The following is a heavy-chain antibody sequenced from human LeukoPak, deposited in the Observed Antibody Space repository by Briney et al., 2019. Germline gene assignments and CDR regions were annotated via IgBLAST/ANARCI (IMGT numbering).Heavy chain of an antibody. D-gene: IGHD2-2*01. V-gene: IGHV4-59*08. CDR3: ARHLGAPCTSCHLREGGWFDP. Sequence: RPSETLSLTCTVSGGSISTYYWSWIRQPPGKGLEWIGYIFYTGSTYYNPSLKSRVTISVDTSKNQFSLKLSSVTAADTAVYFCARHLGAPCTSCHLREGGWFDPWGQGTLVTVSS. J-gene: IGHJ5*02. CDR1: GGSISTYY. CDR2: IFYTGST.